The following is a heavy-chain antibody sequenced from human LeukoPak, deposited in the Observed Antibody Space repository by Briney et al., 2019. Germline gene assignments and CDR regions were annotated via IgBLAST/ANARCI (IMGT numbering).Heavy chain of an antibody. Sequence: PGGSLRLSCAASGFTFDDYTMHWVRQAPGKGLEWVSLITGDSGSTFYSDSVRGRFTISRDNSKNSLYLQMNSLRTEDTALYYCAKESGAGRHIDYWGQGTLVTVSS. CDR3: AKESGAGRHIDY. D-gene: IGHD6-19*01. J-gene: IGHJ4*02. CDR2: ITGDSGST. CDR1: GFTFDDYT. V-gene: IGHV3-43*01.